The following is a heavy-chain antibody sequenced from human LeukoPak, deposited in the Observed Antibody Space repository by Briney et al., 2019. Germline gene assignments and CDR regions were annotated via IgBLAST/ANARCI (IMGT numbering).Heavy chain of an antibody. CDR2: ISYDGSNK. CDR1: GFTFSNAW. Sequence: PGGSLRPSCAASGFTFSNAWMSWVRQAPGKGLEWVAVISYDGSNKYYADSVKGRFTISRDNSKNTLYLQMNSLRAEDTAVYYCASQEAEYDFWSGYSNNWLDPWGQGTLVTVSS. D-gene: IGHD3-3*01. J-gene: IGHJ5*02. V-gene: IGHV3-30*03. CDR3: ASQEAEYDFWSGYSNNWLDP.